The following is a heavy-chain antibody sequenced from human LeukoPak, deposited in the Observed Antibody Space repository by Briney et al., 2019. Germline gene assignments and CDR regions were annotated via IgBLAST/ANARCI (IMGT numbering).Heavy chain of an antibody. J-gene: IGHJ4*02. CDR2: IYHSGST. CDR1: GYSISSGYY. V-gene: IGHV4-38-2*02. D-gene: IGHD3-22*01. CDR3: ARDPTNYYDSSGFYW. Sequence: SETLSLTCAVSGYSISSGYYWGWIRQSPGKGLEWIGSIYHSGSTYYSPSLKSRVTISVDTSKNQFSLKLSSVTAADTAVYYCARDPTNYYDSSGFYWWGQGTLVTVSS.